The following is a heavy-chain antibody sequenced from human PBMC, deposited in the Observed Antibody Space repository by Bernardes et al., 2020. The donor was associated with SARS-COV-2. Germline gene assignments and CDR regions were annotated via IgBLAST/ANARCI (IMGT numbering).Heavy chain of an antibody. Sequence: SETLSLTCSVSGGSISSSSYYWGWIRQPPGKGLEWIGSIYYSGSTYYNPSLKSRVSISIDTSKNQFSLRLTSVTAADNSVYYCARPPPEAEDGMGLFDYWGQGAQVTVSS. V-gene: IGHV4-39*01. D-gene: IGHD6-19*01. CDR1: GGSISSSSYY. J-gene: IGHJ4*02. CDR3: ARPPPEAEDGMGLFDY. CDR2: IYYSGST.